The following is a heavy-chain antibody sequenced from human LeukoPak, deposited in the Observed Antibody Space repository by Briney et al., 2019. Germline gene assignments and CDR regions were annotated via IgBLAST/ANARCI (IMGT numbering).Heavy chain of an antibody. CDR1: GYTFTGYY. CDR3: ARTIVADLDAFDI. V-gene: IGHV1-2*02. CDR2: INPNSGGT. Sequence: VASVKVSCKASGYTFTGYYMHWVRQAPGQGLEWMGWINPNSGGTNYAQKFQGRVTMTRDTSISTAYMELSRLRSDDTAVYYCARTIVADLDAFDIWGQGTMVTVSS. J-gene: IGHJ3*02. D-gene: IGHD5-12*01.